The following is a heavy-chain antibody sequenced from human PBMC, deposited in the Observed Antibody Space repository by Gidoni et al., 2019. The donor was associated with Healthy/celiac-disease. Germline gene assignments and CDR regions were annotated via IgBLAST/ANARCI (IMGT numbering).Heavy chain of an antibody. J-gene: IGHJ4*02. D-gene: IGHD2-2*01. V-gene: IGHV1-18*01. CDR2: ISAYNGNT. CDR3: ARKYCSSTSCYRLYFDY. CDR1: GYTFTSYG. Sequence: QAQLALSGAEVKKPGASVKVSCKASGYTFTSYGISWVRQAPGQGLEWMGWISAYNGNTNYAQKLQGRVTMTTDTSTSTAYMELRSLKSDDTAVYYCARKYCSSTSCYRLYFDYWGQGTLVTVSS.